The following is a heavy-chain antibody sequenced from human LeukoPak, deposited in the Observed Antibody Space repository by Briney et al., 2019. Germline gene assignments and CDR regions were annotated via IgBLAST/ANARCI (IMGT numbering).Heavy chain of an antibody. CDR3: ARGRRYYDFWSGYSDAGLYYFDY. J-gene: IGHJ4*02. D-gene: IGHD3-3*01. Sequence: SETLSLTCTVSGGSISSYYWSWIRQPPGKGLEWIGEINHSGSTNYNPSLKSRVTISVDTSKNQFSLKLSSVTAADTAVYYCARGRRYYDFWSGYSDAGLYYFDYWGQGTLVTVSS. CDR1: GGSISSYY. CDR2: INHSGST. V-gene: IGHV4-34*01.